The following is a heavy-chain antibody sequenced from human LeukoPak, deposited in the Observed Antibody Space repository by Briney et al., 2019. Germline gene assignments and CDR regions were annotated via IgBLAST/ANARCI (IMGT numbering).Heavy chain of an antibody. V-gene: IGHV3-7*01. CDR1: GFMFRDYW. CDR2: IRPDGDDK. D-gene: IGHD2-2*01. Sequence: GGSLRLSCVVSGFMFRDYWMAWVRQAPGKGLEWVANIRPDGDDKYYVESVRGRFTISRDNAQNSLSLQMDSLRVEDSAVYHCGRWGITAALDRWGQGTLVSVSS. J-gene: IGHJ5*02. CDR3: GRWGITAALDR.